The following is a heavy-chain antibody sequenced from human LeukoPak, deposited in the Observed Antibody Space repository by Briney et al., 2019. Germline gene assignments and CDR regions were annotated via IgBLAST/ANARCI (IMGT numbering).Heavy chain of an antibody. CDR3: ARAHPYYDSSGFHPGSFDY. V-gene: IGHV1-2*02. CDR2: INPNSGDI. D-gene: IGHD3-22*01. J-gene: IGHJ4*02. CDR1: GYPFIGYY. Sequence: ASVKVSCKTSGYPFIGYYVHWVRQAPGQGLEWMGWINPNSGDIYYAQKFQGRVTMTSDTSITTAYMELSRLISDDTAVCYCARAHPYYDSSGFHPGSFDYWGQGTLVTVSS.